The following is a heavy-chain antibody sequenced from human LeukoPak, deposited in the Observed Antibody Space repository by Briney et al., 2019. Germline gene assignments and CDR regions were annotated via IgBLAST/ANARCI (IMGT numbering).Heavy chain of an antibody. V-gene: IGHV3-33*06. J-gene: IGHJ4*02. Sequence: ILYDVSNKYYADSVKGRFTISRENSKNTLYLQMNSLRAEDTAVYYCAKDQSGSSYYFDYWGQGTLVTVSS. CDR3: AKDQSGSSYYFDY. D-gene: IGHD1-26*01. CDR2: ILYDVSNK.